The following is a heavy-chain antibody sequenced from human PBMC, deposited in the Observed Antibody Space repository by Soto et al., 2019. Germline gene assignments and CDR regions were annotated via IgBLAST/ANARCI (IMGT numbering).Heavy chain of an antibody. CDR3: ARSCSGGSCYPYYYYYYYMDV. Sequence: GASVKVSCKASGYTFTSYDINWVRQATGQGLEWTGWMNPNSGNTGYAQKFQGRVTMTRNTSISTAYMELSSLRSEDTAVYYCARSCSGGSCYPYYYYYYYMDVWGKGTTVTVSS. CDR1: GYTFTSYD. J-gene: IGHJ6*03. CDR2: MNPNSGNT. D-gene: IGHD2-15*01. V-gene: IGHV1-8*01.